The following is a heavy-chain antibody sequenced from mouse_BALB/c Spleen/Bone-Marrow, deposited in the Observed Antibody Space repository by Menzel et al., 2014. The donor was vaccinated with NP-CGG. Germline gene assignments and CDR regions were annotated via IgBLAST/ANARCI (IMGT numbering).Heavy chain of an antibody. CDR3: ARSPYDYAAMDY. CDR1: GFTFSSFG. V-gene: IGHV5-17*02. CDR2: ISSGSSTI. J-gene: IGHJ4*01. D-gene: IGHD2-4*01. Sequence: DVKLVESGGGLVQPGGSRKLSCAASGFTFSSFGMHWVRQAPEKGLEWVAYISSGSSTIYYADTVKGRFTISRDNHKNTLFLQMTSLRSEDTAMYYCARSPYDYAAMDYWGQGTSVAVSS.